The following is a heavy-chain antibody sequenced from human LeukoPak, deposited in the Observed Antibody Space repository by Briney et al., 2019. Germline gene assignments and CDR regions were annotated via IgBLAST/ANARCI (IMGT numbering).Heavy chain of an antibody. CDR1: NGSMSSGNYY. D-gene: IGHD5-24*01. V-gene: IGHV4-31*03. J-gene: IGHJ4*02. Sequence: SETLSLTCTVSNGSMSSGNYYWGWIRQSPGTGLEWIGYIYYSGTTYYNPSLKSRLAMSIDTSENQFTLKLSSVTAADTAVYYCAGGDGYNYDYWGQGILDTVSS. CDR2: IYYSGTT. CDR3: AGGDGYNYDY.